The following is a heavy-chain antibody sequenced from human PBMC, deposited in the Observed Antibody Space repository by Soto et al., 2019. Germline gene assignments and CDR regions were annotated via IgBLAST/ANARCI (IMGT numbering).Heavy chain of an antibody. CDR2: IYYSGST. V-gene: IGHV4-59*01. CDR1: GGSISSYY. Sequence: SETLSLTCTVSGGSISSYYWRWIRQPPGKGLEWIGYIYYSGSTNYNPSLKSRVTISVDTSKNQFSLKLSSVTAADTAVYYCARDAVAGTYYFDYWGQGTLVTVSS. J-gene: IGHJ4*02. CDR3: ARDAVAGTYYFDY. D-gene: IGHD6-19*01.